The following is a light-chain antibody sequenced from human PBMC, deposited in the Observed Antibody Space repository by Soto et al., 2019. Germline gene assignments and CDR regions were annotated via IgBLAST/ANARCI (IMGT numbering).Light chain of an antibody. CDR3: QQYGSSLST. CDR1: QSISSSY. J-gene: IGKJ1*01. V-gene: IGKV3-20*01. Sequence: EIVLTQSPGTLSLSPGERATLSCRSSQSISSSYLAWYQQKPGQAPRLLIYSTSTRATGIPDRFSGSGSGTDFTLTISRLEPEDSAVYYCQQYGSSLSTFGQGTKVDIK. CDR2: STS.